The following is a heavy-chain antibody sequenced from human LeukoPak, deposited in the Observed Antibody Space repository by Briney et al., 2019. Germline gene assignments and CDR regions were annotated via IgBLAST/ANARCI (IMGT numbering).Heavy chain of an antibody. CDR2: INWNGDRT. D-gene: IGHD2-2*03. CDR3: ERVVSIEWIRSWFDP. J-gene: IGHJ5*02. CDR1: GFSFDDYG. V-gene: IGHV3-20*01. Sequence: GGSLRLSCVASGFSFDDYGMSWVRQAPGMGLEWVSGINWNGDRTGYADSVKGRFTISRDKSKNSRYLQMNSLRAEDTALYHFERVVSIEWIRSWFDPWGQGTLVTVSS.